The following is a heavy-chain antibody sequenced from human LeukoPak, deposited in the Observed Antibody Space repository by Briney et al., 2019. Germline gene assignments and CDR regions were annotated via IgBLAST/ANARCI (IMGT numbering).Heavy chain of an antibody. V-gene: IGHV4-34*01. CDR1: GGSFSGYY. Sequence: PSETLSLTCAVYGGSFSGYYWSWIRQPPGKGLEWIGEINHSGSTNYNPSLKSRVTISVDTSKNHFSLKLSSVTAAAKAVYYCPRQPYSSGYYFSFDYWRQGPLVPVSS. J-gene: IGHJ4*02. D-gene: IGHD3-22*01. CDR3: PRQPYSSGYYFSFDY. CDR2: INHSGST.